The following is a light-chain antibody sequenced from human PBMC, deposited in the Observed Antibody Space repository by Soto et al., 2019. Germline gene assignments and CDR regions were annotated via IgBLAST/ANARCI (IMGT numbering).Light chain of an antibody. V-gene: IGLV2-14*01. CDR1: SSDVGGYNY. Sequence: QSVLTQPASLSGSPGQSITISCTGTSSDVGGYNYVSWYQQHPGKAPKLMIYDVSNRPSRVSNRFSGSKSGNTASLTISGLQAEDEADYYCSSYTSSSTLVVFGGGTKLTVL. J-gene: IGLJ2*01. CDR2: DVS. CDR3: SSYTSSSTLVV.